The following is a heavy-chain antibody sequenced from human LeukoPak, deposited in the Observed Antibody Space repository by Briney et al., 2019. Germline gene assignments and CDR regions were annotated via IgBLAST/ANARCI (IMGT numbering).Heavy chain of an antibody. Sequence: GGSLRLSCAASGFTFSSYSMNWVRQAPGKGLEWVAVISYDGSTKYYVDSVKGRFTISRDNSNNTLYLQMSSLSAADTAVYYCAKGTVATRRGSFDYWGQGTLVTVSS. V-gene: IGHV3-30*18. CDR2: ISYDGSTK. J-gene: IGHJ4*02. CDR1: GFTFSSYS. CDR3: AKGTVATRRGSFDY. D-gene: IGHD3-16*01.